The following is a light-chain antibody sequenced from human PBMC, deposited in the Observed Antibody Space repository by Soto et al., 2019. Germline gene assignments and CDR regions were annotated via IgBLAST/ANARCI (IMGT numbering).Light chain of an antibody. CDR2: GAS. CDR3: QQYNSWPLT. J-gene: IGKJ4*01. V-gene: IGKV3-15*01. CDR1: QSVRSN. Sequence: EIVMTQSPATLSVSPGDRVTLSCRASQSVRSNSAWYQQKPGQVPRLLFYGASTRATGVPARFSGSGYETEFTLNISRLQSEDLAVYYCQQYNSWPLTFGGGTKVEIK.